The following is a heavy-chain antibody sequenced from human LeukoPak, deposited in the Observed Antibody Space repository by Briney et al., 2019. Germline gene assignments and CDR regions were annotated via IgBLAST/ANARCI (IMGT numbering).Heavy chain of an antibody. V-gene: IGHV1-69*01. CDR3: ARMRDIVVVPAALDY. CDR2: IIPIFGTA. Sequence: AASVKVSCKASGGTFSSYAISWVRQAPGQGLEWMGGIIPIFGTANYAQKFQGRVTITADESTSTAYMELSSLRSEDTAVYYCARMRDIVVVPAALDYWGQGTLVTVSS. CDR1: GGTFSSYA. J-gene: IGHJ4*02. D-gene: IGHD2-2*01.